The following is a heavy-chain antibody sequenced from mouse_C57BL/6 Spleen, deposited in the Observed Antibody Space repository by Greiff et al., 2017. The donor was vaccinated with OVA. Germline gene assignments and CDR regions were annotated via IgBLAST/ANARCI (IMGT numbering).Heavy chain of an antibody. V-gene: IGHV5-4*01. J-gene: IGHJ4*01. CDR3: ARERSYYGDSYAMDY. D-gene: IGHD2-13*01. CDR2: ISDGGSYT. CDR1: GFTFSSYA. Sequence: EVQLQQSGGGLVKPGGSLKLSCAASGFTFSSYAMSWVRQTPEKRLEWVATISDGGSYTYYPDNVKGRFTISRDNAKNNLYLQMSHLKSEDTAMYYCARERSYYGDSYAMDYWGQGTSVTVSS.